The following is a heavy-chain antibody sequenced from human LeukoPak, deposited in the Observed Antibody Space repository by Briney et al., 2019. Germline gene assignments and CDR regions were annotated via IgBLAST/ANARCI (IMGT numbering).Heavy chain of an antibody. CDR2: IYYSGST. Sequence: SETLSLTCLVSGGSISSSAYYWTWIRQPPGKGLEWIASIYYSGSTYYNPSLKSRVTISADTSESQFSLKLSSVTAADTAVFYCARTLGGGGFGVWGQGTMVTVSS. CDR3: ARTLGGGGFGV. V-gene: IGHV4-39*01. D-gene: IGHD2-15*01. CDR1: GGSISSSAYY. J-gene: IGHJ3*01.